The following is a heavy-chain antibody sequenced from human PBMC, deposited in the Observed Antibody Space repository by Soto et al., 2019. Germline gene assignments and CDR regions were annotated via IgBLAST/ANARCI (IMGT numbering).Heavy chain of an antibody. Sequence: QVQLVQSGAEVKKPGASVKVSCKASGYTFTDYYIHWVRQAPGQGLEWMGIFDPISGRSNYAQSFQDRVTLTRDTSTNTVYMDLSSLRSEDTAVYYCAREMSTSRGLHFDYWGQGTLVTVSS. CDR3: AREMSTSRGLHFDY. CDR2: FDPISGRS. CDR1: GYTFTDYY. V-gene: IGHV1-46*01. J-gene: IGHJ4*02. D-gene: IGHD4-17*01.